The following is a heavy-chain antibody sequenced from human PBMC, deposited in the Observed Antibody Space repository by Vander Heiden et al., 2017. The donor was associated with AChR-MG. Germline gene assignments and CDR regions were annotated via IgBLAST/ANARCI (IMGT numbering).Heavy chain of an antibody. V-gene: IGHV3-23*01. J-gene: IGHJ4*02. CDR3: AKSGEEQQLVWVY. CDR2: ISGSGGST. Sequence: EVQLLESGGGLVQPGGSLRLSCAASGFTFSSYAMSWVRQAPGKGLEGVSAISGSGGSTYYADSVKGRFTISRDNSKNTLYLQMNSLRAEDTAVYYCAKSGEEQQLVWVYWGQGTLVTVSS. CDR1: GFTFSSYA. D-gene: IGHD6-13*01.